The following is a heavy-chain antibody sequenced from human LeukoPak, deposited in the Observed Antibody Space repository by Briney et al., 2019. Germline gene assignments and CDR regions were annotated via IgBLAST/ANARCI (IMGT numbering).Heavy chain of an antibody. V-gene: IGHV1-69*01. Sequence: SVKVSCKASGGTFSSYAISWVRQAPGQGLEWMGGIIPIFGTANYAQKFQGRVTIAADESTSTAYMELSSLRSEDTAVYYCARDCSSTSCFNWFDPWGQGTLVTVSS. J-gene: IGHJ5*02. CDR2: IIPIFGTA. CDR3: ARDCSSTSCFNWFDP. CDR1: GGTFSSYA. D-gene: IGHD2-2*01.